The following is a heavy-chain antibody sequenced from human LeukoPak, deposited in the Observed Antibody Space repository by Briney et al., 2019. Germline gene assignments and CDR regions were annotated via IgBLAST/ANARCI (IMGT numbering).Heavy chain of an antibody. CDR2: INHSGST. CDR3: ARGGYNRY. CDR1: GGSFSGYY. D-gene: IGHD5-24*01. J-gene: IGHJ4*02. V-gene: IGHV4-34*01. Sequence: SETLSLTCAVYGGSFSGYYWSWIRQPPGKGLEWIGEINHSGSTNYHPPLKSRVTISVATSKNQFCLKLSSVTPADTAVYYCARGGYNRYWRQGTLVTVSS.